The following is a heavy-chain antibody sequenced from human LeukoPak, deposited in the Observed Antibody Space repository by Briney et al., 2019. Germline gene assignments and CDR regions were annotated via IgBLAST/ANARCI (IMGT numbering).Heavy chain of an antibody. CDR1: GFIFSTYW. J-gene: IGHJ5*02. Sequence: GSLRLTCTASGFIFSTYWMSWVRQAPGKGLEWIGSIYHSGSTYYNPSLKSRVTISVDTSRNQFSLNLSSVTAADTAVYYCARHYGPWGQGTLVAVSS. D-gene: IGHD4-17*01. CDR2: IYHSGST. V-gene: IGHV4-39*01. CDR3: ARHYGP.